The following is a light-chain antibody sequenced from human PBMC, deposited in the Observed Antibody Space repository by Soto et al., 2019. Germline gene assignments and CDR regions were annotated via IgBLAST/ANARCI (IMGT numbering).Light chain of an antibody. V-gene: IGKV3-11*01. CDR1: QSVDSY. CDR2: GAS. CDR3: QQRSSSPIT. J-gene: IGKJ5*01. Sequence: VLTQGPASLPLSPGERATLSCGASQSVDSYLVWYEQKPGQAPRLLILGASSRATGIPARFSGSGSGTEFTLTINSLEPEDFAVYYCQQRSSSPITFGQGTRLEIK.